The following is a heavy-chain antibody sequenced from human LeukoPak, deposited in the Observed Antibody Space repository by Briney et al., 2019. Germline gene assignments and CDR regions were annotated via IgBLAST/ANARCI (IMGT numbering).Heavy chain of an antibody. J-gene: IGHJ6*03. CDR3: ARGPLGDPMDV. D-gene: IGHD3-16*01. V-gene: IGHV4-61*02. Sequence: SETLSLTCTVSGGSISSGSYYWSWIRQPPGKGLEWIGRIYTSGSTNYNPSLKSRVTISVDTSKNQFSLKLSSVTAADTAVYYCARGPLGDPMDVWGKGTTVTISS. CDR2: IYTSGST. CDR1: GGSISSGSYY.